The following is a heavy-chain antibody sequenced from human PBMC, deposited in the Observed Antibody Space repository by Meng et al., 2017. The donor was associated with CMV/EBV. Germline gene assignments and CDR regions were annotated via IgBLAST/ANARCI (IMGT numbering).Heavy chain of an antibody. CDR2: ISGSGGST. V-gene: IGHV3-23*01. CDR1: GFTFSSYA. Sequence: GSLKISCAASGFTFSSYAMSWVRQAPGKGLEWVSAISGSGGSTYYADAVQGRFTISRDNSKNTFYLQMNSLRAEDTAVYYCAKDRLSSSWLYYYYYGMDVWGQGTTVTVSS. CDR3: AKDRLSSSWLYYYYYGMDV. J-gene: IGHJ6*02. D-gene: IGHD6-13*01.